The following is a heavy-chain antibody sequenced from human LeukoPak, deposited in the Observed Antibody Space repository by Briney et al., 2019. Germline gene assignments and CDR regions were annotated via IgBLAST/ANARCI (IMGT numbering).Heavy chain of an antibody. D-gene: IGHD3-3*01. CDR3: ARGHPLIYDFWSGSQTIAFDI. CDR2: IYTSGST. CDR1: GGSISSGSYY. V-gene: IGHV4-61*02. Sequence: SQTLSLTCAVSGGSISSGSYYWSWIRQPAGKGLEWIGRIYTSGSTKYNPSLKSRVTISVDTSKNQFSLKLSSVTAADTAVYYCARGHPLIYDFWSGSQTIAFDIWGQGTMVTVSS. J-gene: IGHJ3*02.